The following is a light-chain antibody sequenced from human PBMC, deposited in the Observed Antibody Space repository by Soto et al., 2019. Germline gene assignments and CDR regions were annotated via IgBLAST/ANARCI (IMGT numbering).Light chain of an antibody. CDR2: DTS. Sequence: IVLTQSAATLSLSPGERATLFCRASQSVSSYLAWYQQKPGQAPRLLIYDTSTRATGVPARFGGSTYGPEFNLTINSLQSEDFAMYYCQPYNNWPLTFGGGTQLDI. CDR1: QSVSSY. CDR3: QPYNNWPLT. J-gene: IGKJ4*01. V-gene: IGKV3-15*01.